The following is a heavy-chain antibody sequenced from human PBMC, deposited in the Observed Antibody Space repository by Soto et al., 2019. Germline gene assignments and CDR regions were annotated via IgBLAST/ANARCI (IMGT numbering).Heavy chain of an antibody. CDR3: ARGGYDSSGYYFRLEY. V-gene: IGHV4-4*02. Sequence: QVQLQESGPGLVKPSGTLSLTCAVSGDSMRSNNWWSWVRQPPGKGLEWIGEIYHSGTTNYNPSLKSRVTISVDKSKNQFSLRLNSVTAADTAFYYCARGGYDSSGYYFRLEYWGQGTLVTVSS. CDR2: IYHSGTT. D-gene: IGHD3-22*01. CDR1: GDSMRSNNW. J-gene: IGHJ4*02.